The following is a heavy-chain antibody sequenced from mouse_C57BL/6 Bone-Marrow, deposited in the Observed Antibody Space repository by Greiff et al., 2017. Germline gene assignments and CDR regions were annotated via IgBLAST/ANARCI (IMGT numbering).Heavy chain of an antibody. CDR1: GYTFTSYW. J-gene: IGHJ2*01. Sequence: QVQLQQPGAELVRPGTSLKLSCKASGYTFTSYWMHWVKQRPGQGLEWIGVIDPSDSYTNYNQKFKGKATLTVDTSSSTDYMQLSSLTSEDSAVYYCARNYAYGDYWGQGTTLTVSS. CDR3: ARNYAYGDY. V-gene: IGHV1-59*01. D-gene: IGHD2-2*01. CDR2: IDPSDSYT.